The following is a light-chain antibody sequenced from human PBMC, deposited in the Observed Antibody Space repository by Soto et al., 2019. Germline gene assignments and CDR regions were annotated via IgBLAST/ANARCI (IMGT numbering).Light chain of an antibody. CDR1: QSISSW. CDR2: KAS. Sequence: DIPMTQSPSTLSASVGDRVTITCRASQSISSWLAWYQQKPGKATKLLIYKASTLESGVPSRFSGSGSGTEFTLTISSLQPYDSATYYCQQYDSYALTFGGGTKVEIK. CDR3: QQYDSYALT. V-gene: IGKV1-5*03. J-gene: IGKJ4*01.